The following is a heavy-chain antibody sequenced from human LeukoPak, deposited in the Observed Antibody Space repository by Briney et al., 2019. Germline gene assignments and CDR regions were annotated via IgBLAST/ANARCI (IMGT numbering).Heavy chain of an antibody. V-gene: IGHV3-23*01. CDR2: ISSGGGFT. D-gene: IGHD2-8*01. J-gene: IGHJ4*02. CDR3: AKDLRIRAGVPDY. Sequence: PGGSLRLSCAASGFTFSTYAMSSVRQAPGKGLEWVSTISSGGGFTYYSDSVKGRFTISRDSSKNTLCLQMNSLRAEDTAVYYCAKDLRIRAGVPDYWGQGTLVTVSS. CDR1: GFTFSTYA.